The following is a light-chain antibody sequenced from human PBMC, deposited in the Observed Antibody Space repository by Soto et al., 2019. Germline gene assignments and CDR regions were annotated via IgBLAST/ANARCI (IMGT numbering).Light chain of an antibody. CDR1: QSVSNNY. Sequence: EIVLTQSPGTLSLSPGERATLSCRASQSVSNNYLAWYQQKPGQAPRLLIYGASNRATAIPDRFSGSGSGTDFTLTISRLEPEDFAVYHCQQYGSSGSFGQGTKV. V-gene: IGKV3-20*01. CDR3: QQYGSSGS. J-gene: IGKJ1*01. CDR2: GAS.